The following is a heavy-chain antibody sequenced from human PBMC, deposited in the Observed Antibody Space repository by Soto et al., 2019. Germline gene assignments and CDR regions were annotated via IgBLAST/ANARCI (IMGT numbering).Heavy chain of an antibody. V-gene: IGHV4-59*01. J-gene: IGHJ3*02. D-gene: IGHD5-18*01. CDR2: IYYSGST. Sequence: QVQLQESGPGLVKPSETLSLTCTVSGGSISSYYWSWIRQPPGKGLEWIGYIYYSGSTNYNPSLKIRVPISVATSKNPFSLKLSSVTAADTAVYYCARVRGYTYGSDAFDIWGQGTMVTVSS. CDR3: ARVRGYTYGSDAFDI. CDR1: GGSISSYY.